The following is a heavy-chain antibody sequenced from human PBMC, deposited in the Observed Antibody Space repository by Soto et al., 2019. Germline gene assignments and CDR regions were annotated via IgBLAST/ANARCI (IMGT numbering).Heavy chain of an antibody. Sequence: SETLSLTCAVYGGSFSGYYWSWIRQPPGKGLEWIGEINHSGSTNYNPSLKSRVTISVDTSKNQFSLKLSSVTAADTAVYYCARGYLRLLQRANRFDYWGQGTLVTVSS. CDR2: INHSGST. D-gene: IGHD1-1*01. CDR1: GGSFSGYY. CDR3: ARGYLRLLQRANRFDY. J-gene: IGHJ4*02. V-gene: IGHV4-34*01.